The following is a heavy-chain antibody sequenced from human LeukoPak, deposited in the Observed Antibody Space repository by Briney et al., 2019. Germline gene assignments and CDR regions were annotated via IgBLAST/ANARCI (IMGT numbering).Heavy chain of an antibody. J-gene: IGHJ5*02. D-gene: IGHD6-19*01. V-gene: IGHV3-33*01. CDR2: IWYDGSNK. CDR3: ARVLYSSGWYDWFDP. Sequence: PGGSLRLSCAASGFTFSSYGMHWVRQAPGKGLEWVAVIWYDGSNKYYADSVEGRFTISRDNSKNTLYLQMNSLRAEDTAVYYCARVLYSSGWYDWFDPWGQGTLVTVSS. CDR1: GFTFSSYG.